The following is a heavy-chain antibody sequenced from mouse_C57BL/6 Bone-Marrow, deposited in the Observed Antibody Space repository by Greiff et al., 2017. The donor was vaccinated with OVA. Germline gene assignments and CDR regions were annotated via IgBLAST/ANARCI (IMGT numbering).Heavy chain of an antibody. D-gene: IGHD3-2*02. J-gene: IGHJ2*01. V-gene: IGHV1-15*01. CDR3: ARELRLLYYFDY. CDR1: GYTFTDYE. Sequence: VQLQESGAELVRPGASVTLSCKASGYTFTDYEMHWVKQTPVHGLEWIGAIDPETGGTAYNEKFKGKATFTADTSSNTAYMQLSSLTTEDSAIYYCARELRLLYYFDYWGQGTTLTVSS. CDR2: IDPETGGT.